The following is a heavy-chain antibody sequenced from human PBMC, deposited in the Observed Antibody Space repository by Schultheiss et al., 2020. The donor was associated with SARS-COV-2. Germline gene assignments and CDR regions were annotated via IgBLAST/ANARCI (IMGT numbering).Heavy chain of an antibody. CDR2: IYYSGST. V-gene: IGHV4-59*08. Sequence: SQTLSLTCTVSGDSMNSYYWSWIRQPPGKGLEWIGYIYYSGSTNYNPSLKSRVTISVDTSKNQFSLKLSSVTAADTAVYYCARLEDSSSPLDYWGQGTLVTVSS. D-gene: IGHD6-13*01. CDR3: ARLEDSSSPLDY. CDR1: GDSMNSYY. J-gene: IGHJ4*02.